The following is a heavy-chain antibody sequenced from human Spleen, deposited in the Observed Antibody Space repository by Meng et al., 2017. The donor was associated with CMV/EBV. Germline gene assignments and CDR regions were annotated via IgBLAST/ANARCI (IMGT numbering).Heavy chain of an antibody. CDR2: IYTSGST. D-gene: IGHD6-19*01. CDR3: ARVWSYSVAVAGYFDY. J-gene: IGHJ4*02. CDR1: GGSISSSY. V-gene: IGHV4-4*07. Sequence: HACVPALLNPSEPLSLTSTASGGSISSSYWIWIRQPAGKGLEWIGRIYTSGSTNYNPSLKSRVTMSVDTSKNQFSLKLSSVTAADTAVYYCARVWSYSVAVAGYFDYWGQGTLVTVSS.